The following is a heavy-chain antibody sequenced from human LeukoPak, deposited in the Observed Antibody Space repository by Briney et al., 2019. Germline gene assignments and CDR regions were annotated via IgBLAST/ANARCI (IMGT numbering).Heavy chain of an antibody. J-gene: IGHJ6*03. D-gene: IGHD3-10*01. Sequence: GGSLRLSCAASGFTFSSYWMSWVRQAPGKGLEWVANINQDGGEKFYVDSVKGRFTISRDNAKNSLYLQMNSLRAEDTAVYYCARAYYYGSGYYYMDVWGKGTTVTISS. V-gene: IGHV3-7*01. CDR2: INQDGGEK. CDR1: GFTFSSYW. CDR3: ARAYYYGSGYYYMDV.